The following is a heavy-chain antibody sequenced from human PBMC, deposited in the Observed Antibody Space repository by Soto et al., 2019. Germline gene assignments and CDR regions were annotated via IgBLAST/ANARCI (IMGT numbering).Heavy chain of an antibody. V-gene: IGHV3-23*01. CDR2: ISGSGGST. J-gene: IGHJ1*01. CDR1: GFTFSSYA. CDR3: AKSTPGYSSGCSYFQH. Sequence: GGSLRLSCAASGFTFSSYAMSWVRQAPGKGLEWVSAISGSGGSTYYADSVKGRFTISRDNSKNTLYLQMNSLRAEDTAVYYCAKSTPGYSSGCSYFQHWGQGTLVTVSS. D-gene: IGHD6-19*01.